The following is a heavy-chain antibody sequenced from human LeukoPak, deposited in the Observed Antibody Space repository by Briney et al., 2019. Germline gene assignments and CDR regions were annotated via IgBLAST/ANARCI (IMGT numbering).Heavy chain of an antibody. V-gene: IGHV1-2*06. CDR1: GYIFTDYY. J-gene: IGHJ4*02. D-gene: IGHD3-3*01. Sequence: APVKVSCKASGYIFTDYYMHWVRQAPGRGLEWMGRINPNSGGTNYAQKFQGRVTMTRDTSINTAYMDLSSLRSDDTAVYYCASRGGRTNYNFWRTYVTDFDYWGQGTLVTVSS. CDR3: ASRGGRTNYNFWRTYVTDFDY. CDR2: INPNSGGT.